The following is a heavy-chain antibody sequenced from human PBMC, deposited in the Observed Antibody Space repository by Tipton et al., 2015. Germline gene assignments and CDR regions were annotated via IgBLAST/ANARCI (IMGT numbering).Heavy chain of an antibody. CDR2: SGWSTNGP. V-gene: IGHV3-11*06. D-gene: IGHD2-15*01. CDR1: GFTFSDYS. CDR3: ARDWAYSFDL. Sequence: GSLRLSCATSGFTFSDYSINWVRQAPGKGLEWISYSGWSTNGPSYADSVKGRFTISRDNAKNSVNLQMNSLRDDGTAVYYCARDWAYSFDLWGRGTLVTVSS. J-gene: IGHJ2*01.